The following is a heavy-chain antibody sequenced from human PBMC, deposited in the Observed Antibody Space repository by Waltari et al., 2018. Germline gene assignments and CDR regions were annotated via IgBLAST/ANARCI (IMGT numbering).Heavy chain of an antibody. CDR1: GLTFSSYP. CDR2: IWYDGSNK. J-gene: IGHJ4*02. V-gene: IGHV3-33*08. D-gene: IGHD3-10*01. Sequence: QVQSAESGGGMVQPGRSLRLSCAASGLTFSSYPILGVRQAPGKGLEWVAVIWYDGSNKFYAGSVRGRYISSRDDSRNTVYLQMSSLRAEDTAVYYCVRVFYGSGSSLEYWGQGALVSVSS. CDR3: VRVFYGSGSSLEY.